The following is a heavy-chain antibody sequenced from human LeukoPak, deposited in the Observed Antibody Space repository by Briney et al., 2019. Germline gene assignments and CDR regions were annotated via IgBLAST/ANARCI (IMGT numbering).Heavy chain of an antibody. Sequence: ASVKVSCKASGYTFTSYAMHWVRQAPGQRLEWIGWINAGNGSTKYSQKFQGRVTITRDTSASTAYMELSSLRSEDTAVYYCARGLSAPPLYDYVWGSYRPYGIDYWGQGTLVTVSS. CDR3: ARGLSAPPLYDYVWGSYRPYGIDY. J-gene: IGHJ4*02. D-gene: IGHD3-16*02. CDR2: INAGNGST. V-gene: IGHV1-3*01. CDR1: GYTFTSYA.